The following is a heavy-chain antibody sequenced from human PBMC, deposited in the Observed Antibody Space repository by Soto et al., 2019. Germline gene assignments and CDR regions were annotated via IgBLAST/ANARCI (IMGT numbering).Heavy chain of an antibody. Sequence: EVQLLESGGGLVQPGGSLRLSCAASGFTFSTFDMSWVRQAPGKGLEWVSAILGSTGNTYYADSVKGRFTISKDNSENTLFLHMNSLRPEDTALYYCTKGAWLAYWGQGMLVTVAS. D-gene: IGHD3-9*01. CDR3: TKGAWLAY. V-gene: IGHV3-23*01. J-gene: IGHJ4*02. CDR1: GFTFSTFD. CDR2: ILGSTGNT.